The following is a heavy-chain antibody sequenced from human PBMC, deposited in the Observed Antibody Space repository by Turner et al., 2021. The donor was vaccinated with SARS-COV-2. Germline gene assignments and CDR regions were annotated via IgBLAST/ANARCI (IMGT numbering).Heavy chain of an antibody. V-gene: IGHV1-8*03. Sequence: QVQLVQSGAAAKKLWASVKVSCTASGSTFTSYDINWVRQATGQGLEGRGWMNPDSGITAYAQKFQGRVTITRNTTIGTTYMKLSSLRSEYTTVYDSARDGCCSSTSCSPYRYFDLWGRGTLVTVSS. D-gene: IGHD2-2*01. CDR3: ARDGCCSSTSCSPYRYFDL. CDR1: GSTFTSYD. J-gene: IGHJ2*01. CDR2: MNPDSGIT.